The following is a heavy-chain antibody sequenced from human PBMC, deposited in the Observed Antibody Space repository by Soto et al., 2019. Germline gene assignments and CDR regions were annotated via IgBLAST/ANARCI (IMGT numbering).Heavy chain of an antibody. CDR1: GFTFSSYA. D-gene: IGHD2-15*01. CDR3: AKSGGQVAPEYFQH. J-gene: IGHJ1*01. CDR2: ISGSGGST. Sequence: EVQLLESGGGLVQPGGSLRLSCAASGFTFSSYAMSWVHQAPGKGLEWVSAISGSGGSTSYADSVKGRFTISRDKSKNTLYLQMNSLRAADTAVYYCAKSGGQVAPEYFQHWGPGTLVTVSS. V-gene: IGHV3-23*01.